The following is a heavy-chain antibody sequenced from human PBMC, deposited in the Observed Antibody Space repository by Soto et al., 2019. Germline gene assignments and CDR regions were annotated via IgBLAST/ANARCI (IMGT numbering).Heavy chain of an antibody. CDR3: ARDGGYCSGGSCYSTDAFDI. Sequence: QVQLVQSGAEVKKPRSSVKVSCKASGGTFSSYAISWVRQAPGQGLEWMGGIIPIFGTANYAQKFQGRVTITADESTSTAYMELSSLRSEDTAVYYCARDGGYCSGGSCYSTDAFDIWGQGTMVTVSS. D-gene: IGHD2-15*01. CDR1: GGTFSSYA. J-gene: IGHJ3*02. CDR2: IIPIFGTA. V-gene: IGHV1-69*01.